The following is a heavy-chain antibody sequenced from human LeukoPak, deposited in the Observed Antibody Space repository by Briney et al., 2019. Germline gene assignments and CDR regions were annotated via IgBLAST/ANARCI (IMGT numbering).Heavy chain of an antibody. CDR2: ISWNSGSI. Sequence: GGSLRLSCAASGFTFDDYAMHWVRQAPGKGLEWVSGISWNSGSIGYADSVKGRFTISRDNAKNSLYLQMNSLRAEDTALYYCAKGSAGRFRGIPSSDYWGQGTLVTVSS. CDR1: GFTFDDYA. CDR3: AKGSAGRFRGIPSSDY. J-gene: IGHJ4*02. D-gene: IGHD1-14*01. V-gene: IGHV3-9*01.